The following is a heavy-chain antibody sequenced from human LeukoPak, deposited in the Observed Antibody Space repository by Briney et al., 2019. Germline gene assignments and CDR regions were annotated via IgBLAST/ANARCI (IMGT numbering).Heavy chain of an antibody. V-gene: IGHV4-39*07. CDR3: ARATRNYDSSGDWRIDWFDP. J-gene: IGHJ5*02. Sequence: SETLSLTCTVSVGSISSSSYYWVWIRQPPGKGLEGVGSISYSGSTYYNPSLKSRVTRSVDTSKNQFSLKLRSVPAADTAVYYCARATRNYDSSGDWRIDWFDPWGQGTLVTVS. CDR1: VGSISSSSYY. D-gene: IGHD3-22*01. CDR2: ISYSGST.